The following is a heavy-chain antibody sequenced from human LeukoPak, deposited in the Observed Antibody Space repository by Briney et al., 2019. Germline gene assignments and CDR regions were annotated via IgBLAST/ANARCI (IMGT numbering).Heavy chain of an antibody. V-gene: IGHV4-38-2*02. CDR2: INHSGST. CDR3: ARRIRFPSLRAFDI. Sequence: SETLSLTCTVSGYSISSGYYWSWIRQPPGKGLEWIGEINHSGSTNYNPSLKSRVTISVDTSKNQFSLKLSSVTAADTAVYYCARRIRFPSLRAFDIWGQGTMVTVSS. D-gene: IGHD3-3*01. J-gene: IGHJ3*02. CDR1: GYSISSGYY.